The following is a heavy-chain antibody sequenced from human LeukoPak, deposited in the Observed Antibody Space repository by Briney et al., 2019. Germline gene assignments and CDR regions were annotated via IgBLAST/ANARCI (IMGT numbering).Heavy chain of an antibody. CDR2: IQYDGDNK. V-gene: IGHV3-30*02. CDR3: AKRWDSTWSYFDL. J-gene: IGHJ4*02. Sequence: PAESLSLSCVASGFTFTRSAMHWIRQPPGKGLEWVAFIQYDGDNKYYADSVKGRFTISRDDSQNTLYLQMNSLTVEDTAVYYCAKRWDSTWSYFDLWGQGTLVTVSS. D-gene: IGHD1-26*01. CDR1: GFTFTRSA.